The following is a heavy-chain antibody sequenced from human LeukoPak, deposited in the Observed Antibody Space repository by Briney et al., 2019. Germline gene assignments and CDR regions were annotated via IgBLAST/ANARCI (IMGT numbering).Heavy chain of an antibody. D-gene: IGHD5-12*01. CDR2: ISSSSSDI. CDR1: GFTFSSYA. J-gene: IGHJ4*02. Sequence: PGGSLRLSCAASGFTFSSYAVHWVRQAPGRGLEWVSSISSSSSDIYYADSVKGRFTISRDNAKNSLYLQMNSLRAEDTAVYYCAKPDYSGYDFFDYWGQGTLVTVSS. V-gene: IGHV3-21*01. CDR3: AKPDYSGYDFFDY.